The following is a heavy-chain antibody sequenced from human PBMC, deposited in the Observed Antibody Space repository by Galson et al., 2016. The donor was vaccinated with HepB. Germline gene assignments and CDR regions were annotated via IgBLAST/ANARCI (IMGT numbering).Heavy chain of an antibody. CDR3: ASTSRDSFCSTTSCYFDY. Sequence: SETLSLTCNVSGASISSHTHYWAWLRQPPGKELEWIGAHYYSGSIYYNPPLESRVSLSVDTSKNQVSLRLRSVTAADTAVYYCASTSRDSFCSTTSCYFDYWGQGTLVTVSS. D-gene: IGHD2-2*01. CDR2: HYYSGSI. V-gene: IGHV4-39*01. J-gene: IGHJ4*02. CDR1: GASISSHTHY.